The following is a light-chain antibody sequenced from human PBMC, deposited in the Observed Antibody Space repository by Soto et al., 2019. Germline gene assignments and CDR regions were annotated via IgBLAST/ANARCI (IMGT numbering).Light chain of an antibody. CDR1: QSFRGL. CDR2: DAY. CDR3: QQRNRWPFT. J-gene: IGKJ5*01. Sequence: NVLAQSLVTQSFSPWERATLSCRASQSFRGLLAWYQQKPGQAPRLLIYDAYNRATGIPPRFSGSGSGTDFTLTISSLEPEDSAVYYCQQRNRWPFTFGQGTRLEI. V-gene: IGKV3-11*01.